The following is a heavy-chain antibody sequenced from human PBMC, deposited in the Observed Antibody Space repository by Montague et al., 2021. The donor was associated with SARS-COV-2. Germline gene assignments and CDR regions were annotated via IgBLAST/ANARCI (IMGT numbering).Heavy chain of an antibody. D-gene: IGHD3-3*01. CDR2: IYYSGST. CDR3: ARLDRVITIFGVFRGYFDL. V-gene: IGHV4-39*02. CDR1: GGSISSSFY. J-gene: IGHJ2*01. Sequence: SETLSLTCIVSGGSISSSFYWGWFRRPSGKGLEWIGGIYYSGSTYYNHSFKSRRTISVDTSKNHFSLKLSSVTAAATAVYYCARLDRVITIFGVFRGYFDLWGRGTLVTVSS.